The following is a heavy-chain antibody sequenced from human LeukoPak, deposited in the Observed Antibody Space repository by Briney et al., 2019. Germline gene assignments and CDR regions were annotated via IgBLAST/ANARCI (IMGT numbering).Heavy chain of an antibody. CDR2: MNPNSGNT. V-gene: IGHV1-8*01. Sequence: GASVKVSCKASGYTFTSYDINWVRQATGQGLEWMGWMNPNSGNTGYAQKFQGRVTMTRNTSISTAYMELSSLRSEDAAVYYCARPRLGGQNGRFDYWGQGTLVAVSS. J-gene: IGHJ4*02. CDR3: ARPRLGGQNGRFDY. CDR1: GYTFTSYD. D-gene: IGHD2-15*01.